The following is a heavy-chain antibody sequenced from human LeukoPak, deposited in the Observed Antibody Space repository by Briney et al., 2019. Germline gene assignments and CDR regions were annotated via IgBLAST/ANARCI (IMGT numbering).Heavy chain of an antibody. CDR1: LDSTTSNF. CDR2: IHRSGSP. CDR3: ARDRSDGSGYYGYYFDY. Sequence: PSETLSLTCTVSLDSTTSNFWSWVRQPPGKGLEWIGEIHRSGSPNYNPSLQSRVTISIDRSRNQIALELSSVTAADTAVYYCARDRSDGSGYYGYYFDYWGQGTLVSVSS. D-gene: IGHD3-22*01. J-gene: IGHJ4*02. V-gene: IGHV4-4*02.